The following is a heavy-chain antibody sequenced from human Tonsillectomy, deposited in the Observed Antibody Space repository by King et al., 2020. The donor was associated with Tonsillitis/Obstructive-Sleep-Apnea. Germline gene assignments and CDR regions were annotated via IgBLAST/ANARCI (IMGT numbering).Heavy chain of an antibody. CDR1: GYSFTSYW. D-gene: IGHD3-10*01. J-gene: IGHJ6*02. CDR2: IYPGESDT. Sequence: VQLVESGAEVKKPGESLKISCKGSGYSFTSYWIGWVRQMPGKGLEWVGIIYPGESDTRYSQSFQGQVTISADKSISTAYLQWSSLKASDTAMYYCARRAPGFGELLYGMDVWGQGTTVTVSS. V-gene: IGHV5-51*03. CDR3: ARRAPGFGELLYGMDV.